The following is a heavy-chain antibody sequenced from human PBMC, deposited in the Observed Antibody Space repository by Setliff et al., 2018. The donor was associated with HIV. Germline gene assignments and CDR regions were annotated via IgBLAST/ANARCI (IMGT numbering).Heavy chain of an antibody. CDR3: ARDYVWGRRAFDI. J-gene: IGHJ3*02. CDR1: GFNFKTYW. CDR2: IKPDGSEK. V-gene: IGHV3-7*01. Sequence: PGGSLRLSCAASGFNFKTYWMSWVRQTPGKGLEWVANIKPDGSEKYYVDSVKGRFTISRDNAENSLYLQMNSLRAEDTAVYYCARDYVWGRRAFDIWGPGTMVTVS. D-gene: IGHD3-16*01.